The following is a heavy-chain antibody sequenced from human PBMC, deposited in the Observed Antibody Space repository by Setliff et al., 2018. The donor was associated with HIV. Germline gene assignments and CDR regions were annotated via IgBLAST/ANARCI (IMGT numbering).Heavy chain of an antibody. CDR2: IYYTGAT. CDR3: AREAPGSRNRLPYYIDF. V-gene: IGHV4-59*01. D-gene: IGHD2-8*01. J-gene: IGHJ4*02. CDR1: GDSISSYY. Sequence: KASETLSLTCTVAGDSISSYYWTWIRQPPAKGLEWIGDIYYTGATNYNPSLKIRLTISLDTSMRQFSLILNSVTAADTAVYYCAREAPGSRNRLPYYIDFWGQGMLVTVSS.